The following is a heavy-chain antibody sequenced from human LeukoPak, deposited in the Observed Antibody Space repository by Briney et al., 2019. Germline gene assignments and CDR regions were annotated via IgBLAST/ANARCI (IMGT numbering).Heavy chain of an antibody. V-gene: IGHV3-53*01. CDR2: IYSGGST. CDR3: AKGPWRQQLVQLDY. D-gene: IGHD6-13*01. CDR1: GFTVSSNY. Sequence: GGSLRLSCAASGFTVSSNYMSWVRQAPGKGLEWVSVIYSGGSTYYADSVKGRFTISRDNSKNTLYLQMSSLRAEDTAVYYCAKGPWRQQLVQLDYWGQGTLVTVSS. J-gene: IGHJ4*02.